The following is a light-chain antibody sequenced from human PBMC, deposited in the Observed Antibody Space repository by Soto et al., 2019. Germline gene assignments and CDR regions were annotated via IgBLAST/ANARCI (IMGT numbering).Light chain of an antibody. CDR1: SSNIGAGYG. J-gene: IGLJ2*01. Sequence: QSVLTQPPSVSGAPGQRVTISCTGRSSNIGAGYGVHWYQRLPGAAPKLLIYGNKNRPSGVPDRFSGSKSGTSASLVITDLQTEDEADYYCQSYDTRLSGPVVFGGGTKLTVL. CDR2: GNK. CDR3: QSYDTRLSGPVV. V-gene: IGLV1-40*01.